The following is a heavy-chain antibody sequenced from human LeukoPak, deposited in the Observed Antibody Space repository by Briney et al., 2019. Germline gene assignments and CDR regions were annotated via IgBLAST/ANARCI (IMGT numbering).Heavy chain of an antibody. J-gene: IGHJ6*02. D-gene: IGHD5-12*01. CDR1: GFTFGSYA. CDR3: ARGLMTVVATIKHYYYGMDV. CDR2: ISSSGGST. V-gene: IGHV3-23*01. Sequence: PGGSLRLSCAASGFTFGSYAMSWVRQAPGKGLEWVSVISSSGGSTYQAGSVKGRFTISRDNSKNTLYLQMNSLRAEDTAVYYCARGLMTVVATIKHYYYGMDVWGQGTTVTVSS.